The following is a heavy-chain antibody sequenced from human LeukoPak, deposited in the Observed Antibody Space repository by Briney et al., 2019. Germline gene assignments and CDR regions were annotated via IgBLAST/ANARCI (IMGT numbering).Heavy chain of an antibody. Sequence: GGSLRLSCAASGFTVSSNYMSWVRQAPGKGLEWVSVIYSGGSTYYADSVKGRFTISRDNSKNTLYLQMNSLRAEDTAVYYCAKGQGIIAVADRAFDIWGQGTMVTVSS. CDR3: AKGQGIIAVADRAFDI. CDR2: IYSGGST. D-gene: IGHD6-19*01. V-gene: IGHV3-66*01. CDR1: GFTVSSNY. J-gene: IGHJ3*02.